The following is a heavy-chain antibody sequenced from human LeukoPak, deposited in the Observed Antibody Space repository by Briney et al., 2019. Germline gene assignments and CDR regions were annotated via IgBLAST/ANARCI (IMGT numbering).Heavy chain of an antibody. J-gene: IGHJ4*02. CDR2: ISGSGGST. D-gene: IGHD6-19*01. CDR3: AKIPGYSSGWYDYFDY. Sequence: GGSLRLSCAASGFTFSSYAMSWVRQAPGKGLEWVSAISGSGGSTYYADSVKGRFTISRDNSKNTPYLQMNSLRAEDTAVYYCAKIPGYSSGWYDYFDYWGQGTLVTVSS. V-gene: IGHV3-23*01. CDR1: GFTFSSYA.